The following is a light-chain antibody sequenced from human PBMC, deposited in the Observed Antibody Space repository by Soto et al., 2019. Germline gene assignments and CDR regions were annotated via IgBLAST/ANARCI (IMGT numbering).Light chain of an antibody. CDR2: EVS. J-gene: IGLJ1*01. CDR1: RSDVGGYNY. Sequence: QSVLTQPPSASGSPGQSVTISCTGTRSDVGGYNYVSWYQQHPGKDPQLMIYEVSKRPSGVPDRFSGSKSGNTASLTECGIQADDEADYYCSSYAGSNNLYGFGTGTKVTVL. V-gene: IGLV2-8*01. CDR3: SSYAGSNNLYG.